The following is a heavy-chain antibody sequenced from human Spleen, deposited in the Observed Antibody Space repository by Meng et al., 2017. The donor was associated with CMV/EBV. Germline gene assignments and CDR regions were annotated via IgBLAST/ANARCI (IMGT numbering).Heavy chain of an antibody. CDR2: IYPGDSET. V-gene: IGHV5-51*01. CDR1: RYSFDKYW. J-gene: IGHJ5*02. D-gene: IGHD5-24*01. Sequence: LRISCKGFRYSFDKYWIGWVRQKPGKGLEWMGIIYPGDSETRYSPSFQGQVTMSADKSINTAYLQWTSLKASDTAIYYCARTHNRFDPWGQGTLVTVSS. CDR3: ARTHNRFDP.